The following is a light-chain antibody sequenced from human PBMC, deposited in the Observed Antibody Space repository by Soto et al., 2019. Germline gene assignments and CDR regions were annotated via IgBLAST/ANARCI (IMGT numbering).Light chain of an antibody. Sequence: QSALTQPPSASGSPGQSVTISCTGTSGDVGTYNYVSWYQQHPGKAPKLIIYEVTKRPSGVPDRFSGSKSGNTASLTVSGLQAEEEADYYCSSFGARNNVFGTGTKLTVL. V-gene: IGLV2-8*01. CDR2: EVT. CDR3: SSFGARNNV. J-gene: IGLJ1*01. CDR1: SGDVGTYNY.